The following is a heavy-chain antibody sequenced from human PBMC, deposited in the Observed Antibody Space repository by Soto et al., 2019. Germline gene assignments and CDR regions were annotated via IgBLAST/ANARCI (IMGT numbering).Heavy chain of an antibody. CDR1: GFILNDYA. V-gene: IGHV3-30*18. D-gene: IGHD1-26*01. CDR2: ISYDGNYK. CDR3: AKARVGTTHFDY. Sequence: QVQLVESGGGVVQPGRSLRLSCSASGFILNDYAMHWVRQAPGKGLEWVSLISYDGNYKYYADSVKGRFTISRDTSKKTLYLQMNSLRPEDTAFYFCAKARVGTTHFDYWGQGTLVTVSS. J-gene: IGHJ4*02.